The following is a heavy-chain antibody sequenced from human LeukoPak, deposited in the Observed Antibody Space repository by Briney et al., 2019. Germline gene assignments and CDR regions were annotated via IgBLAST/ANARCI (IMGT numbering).Heavy chain of an antibody. CDR1: GFTFSSYW. CDR2: IKQDGSEK. J-gene: IGHJ4*02. V-gene: IGHV3-7*01. Sequence: GGSLRLSCAASGFTFSSYWMSWVRQAPGKGLEWVANIKQDGSEKYYVDSVKGRFTICRDNAKNSLYLQMNSLRAEDTAVYYCARAPYYDFWSGSYNYWGQGTLVTVSS. CDR3: ARAPYYDFWSGSYNY. D-gene: IGHD3-3*01.